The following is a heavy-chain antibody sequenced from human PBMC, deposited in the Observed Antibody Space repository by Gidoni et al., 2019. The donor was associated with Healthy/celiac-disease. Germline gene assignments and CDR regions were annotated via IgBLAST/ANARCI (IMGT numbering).Heavy chain of an antibody. V-gene: IGHV4-39*01. Sequence: QLQLQESGPGLVKPSETLSLTCTVSGGSISSSSYYWGWIRQPPGKGLAWIGRIYYSGSTYYTPPLKSRVTISEDTSKTHFSLKLSSGTAADTAVYYCARREQRADNWFDPGGQGTLVTVSS. CDR1: GGSISSSSYY. J-gene: IGHJ5*02. CDR2: IYYSGST. CDR3: ARREQRADNWFDP. D-gene: IGHD6-25*01.